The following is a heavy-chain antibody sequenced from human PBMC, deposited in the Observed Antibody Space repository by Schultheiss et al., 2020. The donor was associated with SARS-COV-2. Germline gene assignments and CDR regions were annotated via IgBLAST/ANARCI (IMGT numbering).Heavy chain of an antibody. CDR2: IGTAGDT. CDR3: ARVSAGDTSFGVVSIFDY. D-gene: IGHD3-3*01. J-gene: IGHJ4*02. CDR1: GFTFSSYW. Sequence: GGSLRLSCAASGFTFSSYWMHWVRQAPGKGLEWVSAIGTAGDTYYQGSVKGRFTISRDNSKNTLFLQMGTLRADDTAVYYCARVSAGDTSFGVVSIFDYWGQGTLVTVSS. V-gene: IGHV3-13*01.